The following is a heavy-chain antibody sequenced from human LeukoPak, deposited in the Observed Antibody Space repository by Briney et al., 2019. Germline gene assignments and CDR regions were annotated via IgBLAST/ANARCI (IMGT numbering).Heavy chain of an antibody. CDR3: ARESKYYYDSSGYHSVIDS. CDR2: ISAYNGNT. CDR1: GYTFTSYG. Sequence: ASVKVSCTASGYTFTSYGISWVRQAPGQGLEWMGWISAYNGNTNYAQKLQGRVTMTTDTSTSTAYMELRSLRSDDTAVYYCARESKYYYDSSGYHSVIDSWGQGTLGTVSS. D-gene: IGHD3-22*01. V-gene: IGHV1-18*04. J-gene: IGHJ4*02.